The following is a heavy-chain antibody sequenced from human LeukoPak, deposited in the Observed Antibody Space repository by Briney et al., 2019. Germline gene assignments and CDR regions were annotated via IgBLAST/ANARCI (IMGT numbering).Heavy chain of an antibody. CDR2: ISYSGST. CDR3: ARLTGQQLVQDYYMDV. CDR1: GGSISSYY. V-gene: IGHV4-59*08. D-gene: IGHD6-13*01. Sequence: SETLSLTCTVSGGSISSYYWSWIRQPPGKGLGWIGYISYSGSTNYNPSLKSRVTISVDTSKNQFSLKLNSVTAADTAVHYCARLTGQQLVQDYYMDVWGKGTTVTVSS. J-gene: IGHJ6*03.